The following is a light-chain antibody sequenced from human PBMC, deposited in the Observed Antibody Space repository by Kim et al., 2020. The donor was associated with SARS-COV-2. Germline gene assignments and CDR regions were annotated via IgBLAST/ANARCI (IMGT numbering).Light chain of an antibody. V-gene: IGKV3-20*01. CDR1: QSVSSSY. Sequence: EIVLTQSPGTLSLSPGERATLSCRASQSVSSSYLAWYQQKPGQAPRLLIYGASSRATGIPDRFSGSGSGTDFTLTISRLEPEDFAVYYCQQYVRSPRTISQGTKVDIK. CDR2: GAS. J-gene: IGKJ1*01. CDR3: QQYVRSPRT.